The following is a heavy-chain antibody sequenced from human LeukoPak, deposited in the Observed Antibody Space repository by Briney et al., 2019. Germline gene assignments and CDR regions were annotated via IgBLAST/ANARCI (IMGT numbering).Heavy chain of an antibody. CDR1: GGSISSHY. CDR2: IYYTGST. J-gene: IGHJ4*02. V-gene: IGHV4-59*11. Sequence: SETLSLTCTVSGGSISSHYWSWIRQPPGKGLEWIGFIYYTGSTNYNPSLKSRVTISVDTSKNQFSLKLSSVTAADTAVYYCAGMRITTPTVRTLDYWGQGTLVTVSS. D-gene: IGHD1-14*01. CDR3: AGMRITTPTVRTLDY.